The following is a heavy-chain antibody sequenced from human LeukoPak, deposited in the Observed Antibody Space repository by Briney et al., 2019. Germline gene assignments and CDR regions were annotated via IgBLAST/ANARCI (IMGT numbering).Heavy chain of an antibody. CDR1: GFTFSSYS. D-gene: IGHD3-9*01. V-gene: IGHV3-48*02. CDR2: ISSSSSTI. CDR3: ASSYYDILTGYHPLCMDV. J-gene: IGHJ6*02. Sequence: GGSLRLSCAASGFTFSSYSMNWVRQAPGKGLEWVSYISSSSSTIYYADSVKGRFTISRDNAKNSLYLQMNSLRDEDTAVYYCASSYYDILTGYHPLCMDVWGQGTTVTVSS.